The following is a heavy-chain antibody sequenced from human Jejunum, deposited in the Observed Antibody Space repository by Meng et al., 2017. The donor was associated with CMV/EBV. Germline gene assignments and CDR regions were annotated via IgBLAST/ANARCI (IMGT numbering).Heavy chain of an antibody. CDR2: ITSGSQYI. J-gene: IGHJ4*02. CDR1: GLDFNTDT. V-gene: IGHV3-21*01. D-gene: IGHD6-13*01. CDR3: ATDYRRGAGPN. Sequence: AATGLDFNTDTRNWVRQAPGKGLEWVSSITSGSQYIFYTDSVKGRFTLSRDNAKKSLYLQMNSLRAADTAVYYCATDYRRGAGPNWGQGTLVTVSS.